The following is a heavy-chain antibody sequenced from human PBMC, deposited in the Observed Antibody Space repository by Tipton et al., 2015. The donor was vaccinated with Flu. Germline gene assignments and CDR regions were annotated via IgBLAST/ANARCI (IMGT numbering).Heavy chain of an antibody. D-gene: IGHD3-10*01. CDR1: GFTFDAYA. CDR2: LGWNSGDM. CDR3: AKDIGYYGSGSYHGYYYGMDV. Sequence: SLRLSCAASGFTFDAYAMHWVRQAPGKGLEWVSGLGWNSGDMRYADSVKGRFTISRDNAKNSLYLQMNSLRAEDTALYYCAKDIGYYGSGSYHGYYYGMDVWGQGTTVTVSS. J-gene: IGHJ6*02. V-gene: IGHV3-9*01.